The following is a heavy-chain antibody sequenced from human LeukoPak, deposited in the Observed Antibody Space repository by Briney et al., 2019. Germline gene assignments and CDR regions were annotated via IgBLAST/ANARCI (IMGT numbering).Heavy chain of an antibody. CDR3: ARDLGYCSSTSCPNIDY. CDR1: GYTFTSYG. D-gene: IGHD2-2*01. V-gene: IGHV1-18*01. CDR2: ISAYNGNT. Sequence: ASVKVSCKASGYTFTSYGISWVRQAPGQGLEWMGWISAYNGNTNYAQKLQGRVTMTTDTSTSTAYMELRSLRSDDTAVDYCARDLGYCSSTSCPNIDYWGQGTLVTVSS. J-gene: IGHJ4*02.